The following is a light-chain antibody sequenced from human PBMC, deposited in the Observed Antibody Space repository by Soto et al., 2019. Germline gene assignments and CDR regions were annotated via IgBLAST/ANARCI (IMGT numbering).Light chain of an antibody. J-gene: IGLJ3*02. CDR3: QSYDSSLSGWV. CDR1: SSNIGAGYD. CDR2: GNS. V-gene: IGLV1-40*01. Sequence: QSVLTQPPSVSGAPGQRVTISCTGRSSNIGAGYDVHWYQQLPGTAPKLLIYGNSNRPSGVPDRFSGSKSGTSASLAITGLQAEDEADYYCQSYDSSLSGWVFGGGTTLTVL.